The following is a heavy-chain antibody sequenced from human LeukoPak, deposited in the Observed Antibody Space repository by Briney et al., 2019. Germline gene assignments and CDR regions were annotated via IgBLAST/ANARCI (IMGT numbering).Heavy chain of an antibody. CDR2: ISGNGDRT. D-gene: IGHD3-10*01. J-gene: IGHJ4*02. Sequence: GGSLRLSCAASGFTFSSSAMSWVRQAPGKGLEWVSAISGNGDRTHYAASVKGRFTVSRDTSTNTLFLQLNSLRAEDTAIYCCAKLLRGVVVPYFDSWGQGTLVTVSS. CDR3: AKLLRGVVVPYFDS. V-gene: IGHV3-23*01. CDR1: GFTFSSSA.